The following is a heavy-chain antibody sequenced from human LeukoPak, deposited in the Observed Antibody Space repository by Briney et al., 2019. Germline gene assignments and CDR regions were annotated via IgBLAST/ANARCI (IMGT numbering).Heavy chain of an antibody. Sequence: PGGSLRLSCAASGFTFSSYAMSWVRQAPGKGLKWVSAISSNGDFTYYADSVRGRFTISRDNSKNTVFLQMNGLRAEDTAVYYCARVKRDCSGGTCYSYDYWGQGTLVTVSS. J-gene: IGHJ4*02. CDR3: ARVKRDCSGGTCYSYDY. CDR2: ISSNGDFT. D-gene: IGHD2-15*01. V-gene: IGHV3-23*01. CDR1: GFTFSSYA.